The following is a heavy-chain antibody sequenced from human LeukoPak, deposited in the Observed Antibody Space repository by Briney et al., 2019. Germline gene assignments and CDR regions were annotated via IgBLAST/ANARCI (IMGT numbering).Heavy chain of an antibody. CDR2: IGASGTTK. CDR1: GFPFRFYD. CDR3: PLLALASDFHY. V-gene: IGHV3-48*03. D-gene: IGHD6-19*01. J-gene: IGHJ4*02. Sequence: PGGSLRLSCAVSGFPFRFYDMNWVRQAPGKGLEWVSNIGASGTTKYYADSVKGRFSISRDNAQTSLYLQMNSLRVDDTAVYYSPLLALASDFHYWLQEALVTVSS.